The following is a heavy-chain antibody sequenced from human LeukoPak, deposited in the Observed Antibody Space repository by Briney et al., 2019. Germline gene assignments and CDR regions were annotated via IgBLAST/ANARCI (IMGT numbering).Heavy chain of an antibody. D-gene: IGHD6-13*01. V-gene: IGHV4-61*02. CDR1: GGSISSGSYY. CDR2: IYTSGST. CDR3: ARSEARGIAAATELFDP. Sequence: SETLSLTCTVSGGSISSGSYYWSWIRQPAGKELEWIGRIYTSGSTNYNPSLKSRVTISVDTSKNQFSLKLSSVTAADTAVYYCARSEARGIAAATELFDPWGQGTLVTVSS. J-gene: IGHJ5*02.